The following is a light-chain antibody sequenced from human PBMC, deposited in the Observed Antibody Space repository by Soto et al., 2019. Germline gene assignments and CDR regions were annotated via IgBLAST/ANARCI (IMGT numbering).Light chain of an antibody. CDR3: QQYGSSPWT. J-gene: IGKJ1*01. Sequence: EVVLTQSPGTLSLSPGERATLSCRASQSVNSNYLAWYQQKPGQAPRLLIYGTSSRATGIPDRFSGSGSGTDFTLTISRLEPEDFAVYYCQQYGSSPWTFGQGTKVDIK. CDR2: GTS. V-gene: IGKV3-20*01. CDR1: QSVNSNY.